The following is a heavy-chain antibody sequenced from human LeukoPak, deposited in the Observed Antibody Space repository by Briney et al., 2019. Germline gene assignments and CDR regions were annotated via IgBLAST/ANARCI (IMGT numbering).Heavy chain of an antibody. J-gene: IGHJ3*01. CDR3: AIHDGYCSSTSCRPS. CDR2: ISSSSSYT. D-gene: IGHD2-2*01. V-gene: IGHV3-11*06. Sequence: GGSLRLSCAASGFTFSDYYMSWIRQAPGKGLEWVSYISSSSSYTNYADSVKGRFTISRDNAKNSLYLQMNSLRAEDTAVYYCAIHDGYCSSTSCRPSWGQGTMVTVSS. CDR1: GFTFSDYY.